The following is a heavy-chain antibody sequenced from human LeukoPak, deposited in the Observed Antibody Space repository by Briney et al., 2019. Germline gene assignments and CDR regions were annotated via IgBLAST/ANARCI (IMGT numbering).Heavy chain of an antibody. D-gene: IGHD3-10*01. CDR3: ARWGITMDL. V-gene: IGHV4-4*09. CDR1: GGSISSYY. Sequence: SETLSLTCTVFGGSISSYYWSWIRQPPGKGLEWIGYIYTSGSTNYNPSLKSRVTISVDTSKNQFSLKLSSVTAADTAVYYCARWGITMDLWGRGTLVTVSS. J-gene: IGHJ2*01. CDR2: IYTSGST.